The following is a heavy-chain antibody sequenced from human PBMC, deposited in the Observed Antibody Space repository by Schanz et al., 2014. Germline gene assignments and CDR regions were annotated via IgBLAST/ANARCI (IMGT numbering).Heavy chain of an antibody. CDR1: GFTLSSYW. V-gene: IGHV3-21*02. CDR2: ISSSSSYI. CDR3: AREEGWGIAAAGPKHYYYGMDV. D-gene: IGHD6-13*01. J-gene: IGHJ6*02. Sequence: EVKLVESGGRAVRPGGSLRLSCAASGFTLSSYWMHWVRQAPGKGLEWVSSISSSSSYIYYSDSVKGRFTISRDNAKNSLYLQMNSLRAEDTAVYYCAREEGWGIAAAGPKHYYYGMDVWGQGTTVTVSS.